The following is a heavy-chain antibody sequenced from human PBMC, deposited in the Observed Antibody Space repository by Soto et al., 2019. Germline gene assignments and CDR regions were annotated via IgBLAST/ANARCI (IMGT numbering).Heavy chain of an antibody. CDR2: ISYDGSNK. V-gene: IGHV3-30*18. CDR1: GFTFSSYC. J-gene: IGHJ1*01. D-gene: IGHD6-19*01. CDR3: AKDPPNYSSGWPKYFQH. Sequence: GGSLRLSFAASGFTFSSYCMHWVRQAPGKGLEWVAVISYDGSNKYYADSVKGRFTISRDNSKNTLYLQMNSLRAEDTAVYYCAKDPPNYSSGWPKYFQHWGQGTLVTVSS.